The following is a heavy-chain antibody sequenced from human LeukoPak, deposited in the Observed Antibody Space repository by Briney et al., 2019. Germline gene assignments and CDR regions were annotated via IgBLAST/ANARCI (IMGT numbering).Heavy chain of an antibody. D-gene: IGHD2-2*01. J-gene: IGHJ5*02. CDR3: ARDWVRWDIVVVPAA. Sequence: PGGSLRLSCAASGLTFSSYSMNWVRQAPGKGLEWVSSISSSSSYIYYADSVKGRFTISRDNAKNSLYLQMNSLRAEDTAVYYCARDWVRWDIVVVPAAWGQGTLVTVSS. V-gene: IGHV3-21*01. CDR1: GLTFSSYS. CDR2: ISSSSSYI.